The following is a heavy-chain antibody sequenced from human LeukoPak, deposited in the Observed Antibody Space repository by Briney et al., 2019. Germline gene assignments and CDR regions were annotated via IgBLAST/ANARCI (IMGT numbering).Heavy chain of an antibody. D-gene: IGHD3-10*01. CDR1: GGSFSGYY. Sequence: PSETLSLTCAVYGGSFSGYYWSWIRQPPGKGLEWIGEINHSGSTNYNPSLKSRVTISVDTSKNQFSLKLSSVTAADTAVYYCARGRGPNYYYYYMDVWGKGTTVTVSS. J-gene: IGHJ6*03. CDR3: ARGRGPNYYYYYMDV. CDR2: INHSGST. V-gene: IGHV4-34*01.